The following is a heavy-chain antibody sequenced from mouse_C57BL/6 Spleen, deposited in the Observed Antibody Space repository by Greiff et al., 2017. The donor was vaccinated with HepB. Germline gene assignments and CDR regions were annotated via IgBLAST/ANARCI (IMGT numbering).Heavy chain of an antibody. CDR1: GYAFSSYW. Sequence: VQLQESGAELVKPGASVKISCKASGYAFSSYWMNGVKQRPGKGLEWIGQIYPGDGYTNYNGKFKGKATLTADKSSSTAYMQLSSLTSEDSAVYFCARSFYGNFHYYAMDYWGQGTSVTVSS. CDR3: ARSFYGNFHYYAMDY. V-gene: IGHV1-80*01. D-gene: IGHD2-1*01. CDR2: IYPGDGYT. J-gene: IGHJ4*01.